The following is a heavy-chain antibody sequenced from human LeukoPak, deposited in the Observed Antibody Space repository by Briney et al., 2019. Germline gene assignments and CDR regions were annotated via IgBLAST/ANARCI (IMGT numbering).Heavy chain of an antibody. Sequence: GESLKISCKSSGYSFTSYWIGWVRQMPGKGLEWMGIIYPGDSDTRYSPSFQGQVTISADKSISTAYLQWSSLKASDTAMYYCARQLAGGYCSGGSCYSGFDPWGQGTLVTVSS. D-gene: IGHD2-15*01. J-gene: IGHJ5*02. V-gene: IGHV5-51*01. CDR2: IYPGDSDT. CDR3: ARQLAGGYCSGGSCYSGFDP. CDR1: GYSFTSYW.